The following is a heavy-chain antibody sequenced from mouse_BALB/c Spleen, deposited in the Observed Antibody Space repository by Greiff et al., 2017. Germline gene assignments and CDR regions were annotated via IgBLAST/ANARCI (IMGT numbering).Heavy chain of an antibody. CDR1: GYTFSSYW. Sequence: VQLQQSGAELMKPGASVKISCKATGYTFSSYWIEWVKQRPGHGLEWIGEILPGSGSTNYNEKFKGKATFTADTSSNTAYMQLSSLTSEDSAVYYCASLSLLRLRDYWGQGTTLTVSS. CDR2: ILPGSGST. V-gene: IGHV1-9*01. CDR3: ASLSLLRLRDY. D-gene: IGHD1-2*01. J-gene: IGHJ2*01.